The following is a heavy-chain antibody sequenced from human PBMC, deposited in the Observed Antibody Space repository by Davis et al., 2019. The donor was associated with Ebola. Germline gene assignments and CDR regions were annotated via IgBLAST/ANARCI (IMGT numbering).Heavy chain of an antibody. CDR3: ARGPGGNAPYYYYGMDV. CDR2: ISSSSSYI. CDR1: GFTFTSSA. D-gene: IGHD4-23*01. V-gene: IGHV3-21*01. J-gene: IGHJ6*02. Sequence: GGSLRLSCAASGFTFTSSAMSWVRQAPGKGLEWVSSISSSSSYIYYADSVKGRFTISRDNAKNSLYLQMNSLRDEDTAVYYCARGPGGNAPYYYYGMDVWGQGTTVTVSS.